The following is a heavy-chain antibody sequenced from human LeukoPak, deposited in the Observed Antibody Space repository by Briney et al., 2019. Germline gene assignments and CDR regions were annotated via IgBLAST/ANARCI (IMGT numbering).Heavy chain of an antibody. Sequence: SETLSPTCTVSGGSISSSSYYWGWIRQPPGKGLEWIGSIYYSGSTYYNPSLKSRVTISVDTSKNQFSLKLSSVTAADTAVYYCASEPSDHPFTRRIAAAGLYYFDYWGQGTLVTVSS. V-gene: IGHV4-39*07. J-gene: IGHJ4*02. D-gene: IGHD6-13*01. CDR3: ASEPSDHPFTRRIAAAGLYYFDY. CDR2: IYYSGST. CDR1: GGSISSSSYY.